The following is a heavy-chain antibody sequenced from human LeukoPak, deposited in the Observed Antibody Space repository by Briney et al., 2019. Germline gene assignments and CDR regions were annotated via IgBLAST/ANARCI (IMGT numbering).Heavy chain of an antibody. J-gene: IGHJ5*02. D-gene: IGHD2-21*02. V-gene: IGHV1-46*01. CDR1: GYTFTIYY. Sequence: ASVKVSCKASGYTFTIYYMHWVRQAPGQGLEWMGIINPSGGSTSYAQKFQGRVTMTRDTSTSTVYMELSSLRSEDTAVYYCASGPPCGGDCYYLENWFDPWGQGTLVTVSS. CDR2: INPSGGST. CDR3: ASGPPCGGDCYYLENWFDP.